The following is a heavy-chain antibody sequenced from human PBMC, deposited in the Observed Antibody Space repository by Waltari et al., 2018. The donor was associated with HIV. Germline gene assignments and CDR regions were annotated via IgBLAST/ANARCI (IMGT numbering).Heavy chain of an antibody. CDR3: AREVGIVATIYFDY. CDR1: GFTFRSYS. J-gene: IGHJ4*02. Sequence: QVQLVESGGGVVQPGRSLRLSCAASGFTFRSYSMHWVRQAPDEGLEWVAVISDDGSIKCYADSGRGRFTISRDNSKNTLYLQMNSLRAEDTAVYYCAREVGIVATIYFDYWGQGTLVTVSS. CDR2: ISDDGSIK. V-gene: IGHV3-30*04. D-gene: IGHD5-12*01.